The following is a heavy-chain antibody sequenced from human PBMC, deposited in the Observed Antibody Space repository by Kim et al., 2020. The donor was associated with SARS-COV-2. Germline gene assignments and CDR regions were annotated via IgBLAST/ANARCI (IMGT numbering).Heavy chain of an antibody. V-gene: IGHV1-18*01. D-gene: IGHD3-9*01. CDR3: ARDLVRYFDWLLEAPHTDAFEI. J-gene: IGHJ3*02. CDR2: ISAYNGNT. CDR1: GYTFTSYG. Sequence: ASVKVSCKASGYTFTSYGISWVRQAPGQGLEWMGWISAYNGNTNYAQKLQGRVTMTTDTSTSTAYMELRSVRSDDTAVYYCARDLVRYFDWLLEAPHTDAFEIGGQGTMVTVCS.